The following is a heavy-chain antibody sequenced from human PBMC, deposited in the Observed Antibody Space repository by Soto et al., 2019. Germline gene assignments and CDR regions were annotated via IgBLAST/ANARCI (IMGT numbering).Heavy chain of an antibody. CDR2: IRSKANSYAT. D-gene: IGHD2-21*02. CDR1: GFTFSGSA. J-gene: IGHJ5*02. Sequence: EVQLVESGGGLVQPGGSLKLSCAASGFTFSGSAMHWVRQASGKGLEWVGRIRSKANSYATAYSASVKGRFTISSDDSKITAYLQMNSRTTEDTAVYYCTRPAQGPVMTNPFFDPWGQGPLVTVSS. V-gene: IGHV3-73*01. CDR3: TRPAQGPVMTNPFFDP.